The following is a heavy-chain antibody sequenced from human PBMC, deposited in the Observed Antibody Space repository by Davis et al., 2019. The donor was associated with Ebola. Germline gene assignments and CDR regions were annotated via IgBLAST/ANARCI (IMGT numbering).Heavy chain of an antibody. CDR1: GYTFTSYY. Sequence: AASVKVSCKASGYTFTSYYMHWVRQAPGQGLEWMGRVNPYSGGTNYAQKFQARVTMTRNTSISTAYMELSSLRSEDTAVYYCARGYYDSSGYYSFYWGQGTLVTVSS. J-gene: IGHJ4*02. V-gene: IGHV1-2*06. D-gene: IGHD3-22*01. CDR2: VNPYSGGT. CDR3: ARGYYDSSGYYSFY.